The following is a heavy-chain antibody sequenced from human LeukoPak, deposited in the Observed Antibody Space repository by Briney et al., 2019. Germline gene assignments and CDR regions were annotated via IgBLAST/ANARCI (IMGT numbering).Heavy chain of an antibody. CDR3: ATHNNWRLEY. D-gene: IGHD1-20*01. CDR2: ISQDGSDI. Sequence: PGGSLRLSCVDSGLTFSNYWMTWVRQAPGKGLEWVANISQDGSDIHYVDSVRGRFTISRDNAKNSVYLQMNSLRAEDTASYYCATHNNWRLEYWGQGTLVTVSS. CDR1: GLTFSNYW. J-gene: IGHJ4*02. V-gene: IGHV3-7*05.